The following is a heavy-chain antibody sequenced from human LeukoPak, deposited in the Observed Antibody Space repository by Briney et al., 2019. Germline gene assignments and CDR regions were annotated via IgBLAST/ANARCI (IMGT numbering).Heavy chain of an antibody. CDR2: ISAYNGNT. D-gene: IGHD3-22*01. Sequence: GASVTVSCKASGYTFTSYGISWVRQAPGQGLEWMGWISAYNGNTNYAQKLQGRVTMTTDTSTSTAYMELRSLRSDDTAVYYCARLYYDSSGYYQPDLDYWGQGTLVTVSS. CDR3: ARLYYDSSGYYQPDLDY. V-gene: IGHV1-18*01. J-gene: IGHJ4*02. CDR1: GYTFTSYG.